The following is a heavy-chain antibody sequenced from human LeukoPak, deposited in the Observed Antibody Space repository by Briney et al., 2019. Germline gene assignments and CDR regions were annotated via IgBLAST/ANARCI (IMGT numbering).Heavy chain of an antibody. CDR2: ILSNTHGGTT. Sequence: GGSLRLSCAASGFTFTNAWMGWVRQAPGKGLEWVGRILSNTHGGTTDHAAPVRGRFTISRDDSHNLLHLQMDSLKTEDTAVYYCATAPLNYCNSVTCYIYFQHWGQGTLVTVSS. CDR1: GFTFTNAW. J-gene: IGHJ1*01. CDR3: ATAPLNYCNSVTCYIYFQH. V-gene: IGHV3-15*01. D-gene: IGHD2-2*02.